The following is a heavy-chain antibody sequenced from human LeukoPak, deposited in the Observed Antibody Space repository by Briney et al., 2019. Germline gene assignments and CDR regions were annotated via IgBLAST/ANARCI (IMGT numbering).Heavy chain of an antibody. Sequence: GGSLRFSCSAYGFTVSSNYMSWVRQAPGKGLEGVSVIYSGGSTYYADSVKGRFTISRDNSKNTLYLQMNSLRAEDTAVYYCATTPYGDYGECYWGQGTLVTVSS. D-gene: IGHD4-17*01. J-gene: IGHJ4*02. CDR1: GFTVSSNY. CDR2: IYSGGST. V-gene: IGHV3-53*01. CDR3: ATTPYGDYGECY.